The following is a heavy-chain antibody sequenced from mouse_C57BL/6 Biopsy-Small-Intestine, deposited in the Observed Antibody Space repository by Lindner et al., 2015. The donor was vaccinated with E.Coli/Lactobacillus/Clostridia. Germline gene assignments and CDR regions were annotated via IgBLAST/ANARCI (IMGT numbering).Heavy chain of an antibody. Sequence: VQLQESGPELVKPGASVKISCKASGYSFTGYYMNWVKQSPEKSLEWIGEINPSTGGTTYNQKFKAKATLTVDKSSSTAYMQLKSLTSEDSAVYYCARLRDYWGQGTLVTVSA. CDR3: ARLRDY. CDR2: INPSTGGT. J-gene: IGHJ3*01. V-gene: IGHV1-42*01. CDR1: GYSFTGYY.